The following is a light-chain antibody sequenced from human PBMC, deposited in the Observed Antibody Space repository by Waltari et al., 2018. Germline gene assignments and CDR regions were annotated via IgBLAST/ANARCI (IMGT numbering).Light chain of an antibody. V-gene: IGLV2-8*01. CDR2: EVN. CDR1: SSDVGGYNY. J-gene: IGLJ2*01. CDR3: SSFAGTNIFVV. Sequence: QSALTQSPSASGSPGQSVTISCTGTSSDVGGYNYVSWYQQHPGKAPKLMIYEVNKRPSGVPDRFSGSKSGNTASLTVSGLQADDEADYYCSSFAGTNIFVVFGGGTKLTVL.